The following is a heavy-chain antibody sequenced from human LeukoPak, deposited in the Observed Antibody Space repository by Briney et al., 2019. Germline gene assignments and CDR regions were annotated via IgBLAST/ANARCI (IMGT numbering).Heavy chain of an antibody. CDR3: AREARIAVAGTDFDY. Sequence: ASVKVSCKASGYTFTSYGISWVRQAPGQGLEWMGWISAYNGNTNYAQKLQGRVTMTTDTSTSTAYMEPRSLRSDDTAVYYCAREARIAVAGTDFDYWGQGTLVTVSS. J-gene: IGHJ4*02. V-gene: IGHV1-18*01. CDR2: ISAYNGNT. D-gene: IGHD6-19*01. CDR1: GYTFTSYG.